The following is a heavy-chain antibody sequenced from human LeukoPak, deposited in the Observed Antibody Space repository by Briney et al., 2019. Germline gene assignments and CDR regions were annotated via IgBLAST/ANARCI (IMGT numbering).Heavy chain of an antibody. J-gene: IGHJ4*02. Sequence: SETLSLTCTVSGVSISSSNYYWAWIRQPPGKGPEWIGSIYYSGTTYYNPSLKSRVTISIDRSKNQFSLKLSSVTAADMAVYYCAGPSGYCRGGSCYRSWGQGTLVTVSS. CDR3: AGPSGYCRGGSCYRS. V-gene: IGHV4-39*01. D-gene: IGHD2-15*01. CDR2: IYYSGTT. CDR1: GVSISSSNYY.